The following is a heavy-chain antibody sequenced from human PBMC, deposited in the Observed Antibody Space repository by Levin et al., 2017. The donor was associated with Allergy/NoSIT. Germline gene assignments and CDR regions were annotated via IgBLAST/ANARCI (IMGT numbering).Heavy chain of an antibody. J-gene: IGHJ3*02. CDR1: GGSFSGYY. V-gene: IGHV4-34*01. Sequence: SQTLSLTCAVYGGSFSGYYWSWIRQPPGKGLEWIGEINHSGSTNYNPSLKSRVTISVDTSKNQFSLKLSSVTAADTAVYYCARDGEGCSGGSCYAISIWGQGTMVTVSS. D-gene: IGHD2-15*01. CDR3: ARDGEGCSGGSCYAISI. CDR2: INHSGST.